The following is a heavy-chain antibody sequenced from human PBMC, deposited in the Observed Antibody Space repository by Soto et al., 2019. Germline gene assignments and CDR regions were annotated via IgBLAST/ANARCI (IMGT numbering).Heavy chain of an antibody. D-gene: IGHD2-2*01. Sequence: EVQLLESGGGLVQPGGSLRLSCAASGLTFRNYDMTWVRQAPGKGPEWVSTVSGNGGETFYADSVKGRFTISRDNSKDTFYLIMKSLRVEDTAVYYCAKGGHQSFFDYWGQGTPVAVSS. J-gene: IGHJ4*02. V-gene: IGHV3-23*01. CDR2: VSGNGGET. CDR3: AKGGHQSFFDY. CDR1: GLTFRNYD.